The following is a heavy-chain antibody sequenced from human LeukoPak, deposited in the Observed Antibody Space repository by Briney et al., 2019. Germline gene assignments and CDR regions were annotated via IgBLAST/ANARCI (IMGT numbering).Heavy chain of an antibody. J-gene: IGHJ4*02. CDR3: AREWRWGAYGSGSYSYFDY. CDR1: GYTFTSYA. CDR2: INAGNGNT. D-gene: IGHD3-10*01. Sequence: ASVKVSCKASGYTFTSYAMHWVRQAPGQRLEWMGWINAGNGNTKYSQKFQGRVTITRDTSASTAYMELSSLRSEDTAVYYCAREWRWGAYGSGSYSYFDYWGQGTLVTVSS. V-gene: IGHV1-3*01.